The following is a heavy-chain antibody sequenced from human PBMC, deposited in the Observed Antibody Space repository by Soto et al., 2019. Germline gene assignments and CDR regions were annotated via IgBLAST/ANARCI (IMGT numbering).Heavy chain of an antibody. CDR1: GYTFTSYA. Sequence: ASVKVSCKASGYTFTSYAMHWVRQAPGQRLEWMGWINAGNGNTKYSQKFQGRVTITRDTSASTAYMELSSLRSEDTAVYYCASSEYYYDSSGDLGLQHWGQGPLVTVSS. CDR3: ASSEYYYDSSGDLGLQH. J-gene: IGHJ1*01. V-gene: IGHV1-3*01. CDR2: INAGNGNT. D-gene: IGHD3-22*01.